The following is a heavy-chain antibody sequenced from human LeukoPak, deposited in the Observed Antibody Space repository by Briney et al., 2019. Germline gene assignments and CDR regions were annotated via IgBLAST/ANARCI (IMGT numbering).Heavy chain of an antibody. CDR2: IYYSGST. CDR1: GESFSGNF. Sequence: SETLSLTCAVSGESFSGNFWTWIRQPPGKGLEWIGSIYYSGSTYYNPSLKSRVTISVDTSKNQFSLKLSSVTAADTAVYYCARASYYDFWSGYYNSNWFDPWGQGTLVTVSS. J-gene: IGHJ5*02. CDR3: ARASYYDFWSGYYNSNWFDP. V-gene: IGHV4-34*01. D-gene: IGHD3-3*01.